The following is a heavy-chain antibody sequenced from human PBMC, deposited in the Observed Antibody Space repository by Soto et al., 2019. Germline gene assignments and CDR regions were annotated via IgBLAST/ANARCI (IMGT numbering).Heavy chain of an antibody. CDR2: ISAYNGNT. D-gene: IGHD1-26*01. CDR1: VYSYTSYL. Sequence: SVKFYCKASVYSYTSYLISWRIQATGQGLEWMGWISAYNGNTNYAQKLQGRVTMTTDTLTSTAHMELRSLRSGDTAVYYCATRVGPTGGSAFHLWGQGTMVIGSS. J-gene: IGHJ3*01. CDR3: ATRVGPTGGSAFHL. V-gene: IGHV1-18*04.